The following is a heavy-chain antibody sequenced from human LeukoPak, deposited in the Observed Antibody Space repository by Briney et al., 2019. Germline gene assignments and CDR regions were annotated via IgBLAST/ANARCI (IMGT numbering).Heavy chain of an antibody. J-gene: IGHJ6*02. CDR3: ARVVYSSGWYYYYGMDV. V-gene: IGHV3-74*01. Sequence: GGSLRLSGAASGFTFSNYWMHWVRQGPGKGLVWVSLINTDGSSTTYADSVKGRFTISRDNAKNTLYLQMNSLRVEDTAVYYCARVVYSSGWYYYYGMDVWGQGTTVTVSS. CDR2: INTDGSST. D-gene: IGHD6-19*01. CDR1: GFTFSNYW.